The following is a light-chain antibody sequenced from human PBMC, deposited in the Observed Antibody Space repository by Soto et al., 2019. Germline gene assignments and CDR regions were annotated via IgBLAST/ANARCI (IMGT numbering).Light chain of an antibody. CDR2: GAS. CDR3: QQYGGSPAYT. Sequence: EIVLTQSPGTLSLSPGERATLPCRASQSISNSYLAWYQQKPGQAPRPLIYGASSRATGIPDRFSGSGSGTDFTLTISRLEPEDFAVYYCQQYGGSPAYTFGQGTKLEIK. V-gene: IGKV3-20*01. CDR1: QSISNSY. J-gene: IGKJ2*01.